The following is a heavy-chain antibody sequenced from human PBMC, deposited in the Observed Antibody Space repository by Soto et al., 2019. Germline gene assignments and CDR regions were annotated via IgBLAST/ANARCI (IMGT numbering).Heavy chain of an antibody. CDR1: GYSFSTYS. J-gene: IGHJ6*01. CDR3: ARGKGMEYTYHYQCMDV. V-gene: IGHV1-3*01. CDR2: INGANGNT. Sequence: GASVKVSCKASGYSFSTYSMHWVRQAPGQGLEWMGWINGANGNTRYSQKFKDRVSISRDAPASTGYMELSSLRSEDTAVYYCARGKGMEYTYHYQCMDVW. D-gene: IGHD2-2*02.